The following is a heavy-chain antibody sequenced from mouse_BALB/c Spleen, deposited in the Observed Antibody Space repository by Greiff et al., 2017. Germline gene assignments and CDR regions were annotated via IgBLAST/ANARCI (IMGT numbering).Heavy chain of an antibody. V-gene: IGHV3-2*02. CDR3: ARREVTVVGGFDY. D-gene: IGHD1-1*01. J-gene: IGHJ2*01. CDR2: ISYSGST. CDR1: GYSITSDYA. Sequence: EVQLVESGPGLVKPSQSLSLTCTVTGYSITSDYAWNWLRQFPGNKLEWMGYISYSGSTSYNPSLKSRISITRDTSKNQFFLQLNSVTTEDTATYYCARREVTVVGGFDYWGQGTTLTVSS.